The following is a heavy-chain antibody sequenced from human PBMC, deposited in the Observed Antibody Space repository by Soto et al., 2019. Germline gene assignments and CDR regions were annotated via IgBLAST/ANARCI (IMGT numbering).Heavy chain of an antibody. CDR1: GFSLSTSGMR. Sequence: GSGPTLVNPTHPLTLTCTFSGFSLSTSGMRVSWIRQPPGKALECLARIDWDDDKFYSTSLIARLTISTDTSKNQVVLTMTNMDPVDTGTYYCARSAHYYSGMDVWGQGTTVTVSS. V-gene: IGHV2-70*04. CDR3: ARSAHYYSGMDV. D-gene: IGHD6-13*01. J-gene: IGHJ6*02. CDR2: IDWDDDK.